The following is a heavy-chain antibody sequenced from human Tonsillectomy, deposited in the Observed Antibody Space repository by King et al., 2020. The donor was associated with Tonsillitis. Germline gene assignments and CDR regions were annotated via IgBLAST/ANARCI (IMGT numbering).Heavy chain of an antibody. V-gene: IGHV4-30-2*01. Sequence: QLQESGSGLVKPSQTLSLTCAVSGGSISSGGYSWSWIRQPPGKGLEWIGYIYHSGSTYYNPSRKSRVTISVDRSKNQFSLKLSSVTAADTAVYYCARVMVWGVIVCWFDPWGQGTLVTVSS. CDR3: ARVMVWGVIVCWFDP. CDR2: IYHSGST. CDR1: GGSISSGGYS. D-gene: IGHD3-10*01. J-gene: IGHJ5*02.